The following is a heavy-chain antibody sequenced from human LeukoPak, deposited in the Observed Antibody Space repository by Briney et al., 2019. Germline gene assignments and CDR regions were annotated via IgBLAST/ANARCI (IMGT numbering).Heavy chain of an antibody. CDR3: AKDLKQLANFDY. Sequence: GGSLRLSCAASGFTFSSYGMSWVRQAPGKGLEWVSGISDSGGSIYYAQSVKGRFTISRDNSKNTLYLQMNSLRAEDTAVYYCAKDLKQLANFDYWGQGTLVTASS. CDR2: ISDSGGSI. CDR1: GFTFSSYG. V-gene: IGHV3-23*01. J-gene: IGHJ4*02. D-gene: IGHD6-6*01.